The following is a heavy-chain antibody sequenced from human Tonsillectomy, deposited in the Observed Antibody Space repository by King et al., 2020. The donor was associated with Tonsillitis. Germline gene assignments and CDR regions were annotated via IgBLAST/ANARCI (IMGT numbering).Heavy chain of an antibody. D-gene: IGHD5-18*01. V-gene: IGHV4-39*07. CDR1: GGSISSSSYY. CDR2: IYYSGST. CDR3: ARTIIGDSYGNMVWYFDL. J-gene: IGHJ2*01. Sequence: MQLQESGPGLVKPSETLXLTCTVSGGSISSSSYYWGWIRQPPGKGLEWIGAIYYSGSTYYNPSLKSRVTISVDKNQFSLKLTSVTAADTAVYYCARTIIGDSYGNMVWYFDLWGRGTLVTVSS.